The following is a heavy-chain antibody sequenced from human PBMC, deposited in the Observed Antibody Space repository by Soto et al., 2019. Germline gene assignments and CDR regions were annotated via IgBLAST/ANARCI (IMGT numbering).Heavy chain of an antibody. J-gene: IGHJ4*02. CDR3: ARDYYDSSGSHHFDY. Sequence: PSETLSLTCTVSGGSISSYYSSWIRQPPGKGLEWIGYIYYSGSTNYNPSLKSRVTISVDTSKNQFSLKLSSVTAADTAVYYCARDYYDSSGSHHFDYWGQGTLVTVSS. CDR1: GGSISSYY. CDR2: IYYSGST. V-gene: IGHV4-59*01. D-gene: IGHD3-22*01.